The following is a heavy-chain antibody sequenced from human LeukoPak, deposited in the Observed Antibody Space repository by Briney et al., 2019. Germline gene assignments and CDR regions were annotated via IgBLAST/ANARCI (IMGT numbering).Heavy chain of an antibody. Sequence: SETLSLTCTVSGGSISSYYWGWIRQPPGKGLEWIGSIYHSGSTYYNPSLKSRVTISVDTSKNQFSLKLSSVTAADTAVYYCASDYYGSGSYYPLFDPWGQGTLVTVSS. V-gene: IGHV4-38-2*02. J-gene: IGHJ5*02. CDR3: ASDYYGSGSYYPLFDP. D-gene: IGHD3-10*01. CDR2: IYHSGST. CDR1: GGSISSYY.